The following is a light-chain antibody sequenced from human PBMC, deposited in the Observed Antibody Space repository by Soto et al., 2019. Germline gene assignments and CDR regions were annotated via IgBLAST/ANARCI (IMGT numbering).Light chain of an antibody. J-gene: IGLJ2*01. CDR2: NNI. CDR3: QSYDSSLNVV. CDR1: SSNIGAGYD. V-gene: IGLV1-40*01. Sequence: QAVVTQPPSVSGAPGQRVTISCTGGSSNIGAGYDVHWYHQLPGTAPKLLIYNNIDRSSGVPDRFSGSKSGSSASLAIAGPQSEDEGYYYCQSYDSSLNVVFGGGTKLTVL.